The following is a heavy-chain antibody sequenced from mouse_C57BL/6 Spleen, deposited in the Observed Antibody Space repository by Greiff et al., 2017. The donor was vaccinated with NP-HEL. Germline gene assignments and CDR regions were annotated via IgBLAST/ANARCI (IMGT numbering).Heavy chain of an antibody. J-gene: IGHJ3*01. Sequence: EVQLVESGGGLVKPGGSLKLSCAASGFTFSSYTMSWVRQTPEKRLEWVATISGGGGNTYYPDSVKGRFTISRDNAKNTLYLQMSSLRSEDTALSYCARPYAYDSRAFAYWGQGTLVTVSA. D-gene: IGHD2-2*01. CDR3: ARPYAYDSRAFAY. CDR2: ISGGGGNT. V-gene: IGHV5-9*01. CDR1: GFTFSSYT.